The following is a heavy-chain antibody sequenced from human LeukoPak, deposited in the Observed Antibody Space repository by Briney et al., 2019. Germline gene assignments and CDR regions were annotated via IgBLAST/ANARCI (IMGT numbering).Heavy chain of an antibody. CDR3: ARDGDYYGGNSQDAFDI. V-gene: IGHV1-69*05. Sequence: EASVKVSCKASGGTFSSYAISWVRQAPGQGLEWMGGIIPIFGTANYAQKFQGRVTITTDESTSTAYMELSSLRSEDTAVYYCARDGDYYGGNSQDAFDIWGQGTMVTVSS. CDR1: GGTFSSYA. J-gene: IGHJ3*02. CDR2: IIPIFGTA. D-gene: IGHD4-23*01.